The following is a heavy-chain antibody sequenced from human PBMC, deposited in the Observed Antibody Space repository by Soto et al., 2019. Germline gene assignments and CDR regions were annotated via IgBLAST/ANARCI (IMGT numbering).Heavy chain of an antibody. CDR2: IFSDAER. CDR1: GFSLTTGRMG. J-gene: IGHJ6*02. D-gene: IGHD2-2*01. V-gene: IGHV2-26*01. Sequence: QVTLKESGPVLVKPTETLTLTCTVSGFSLTTGRMGVSWTRQPPGKALEWLAHIFSDAERSYSTSMQSRLTISKDTSGSQVVLSMTNVDPVDTGTYYCVRMNADSYQFYYAMDVWGHGTTVTVSS. CDR3: VRMNADSYQFYYAMDV.